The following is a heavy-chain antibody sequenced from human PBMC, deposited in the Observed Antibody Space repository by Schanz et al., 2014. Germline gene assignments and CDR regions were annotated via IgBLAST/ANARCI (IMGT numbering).Heavy chain of an antibody. CDR3: ARGVGDFWNGYLHGMDI. V-gene: IGHV4-59*01. D-gene: IGHD3-3*01. CDR2: IYYSGST. CDR1: GGSISRYY. J-gene: IGHJ6*02. Sequence: QVQLQESGPGLVKPSETLSLTCTVSGGSISRYYWSWIRQRPGKGLEWIGYIYYSGSTNYNPSLKSRVTISVDTSKNQFSLKLSSVTAADTAVYYCARGVGDFWNGYLHGMDIWGQGTTVTVSS.